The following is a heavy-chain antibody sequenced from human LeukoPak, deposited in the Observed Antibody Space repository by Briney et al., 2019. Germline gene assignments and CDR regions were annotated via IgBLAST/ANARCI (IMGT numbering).Heavy chain of an antibody. CDR3: ARKPYDSRGYYLHEY. V-gene: IGHV7-4-1*01. Sequence: ASVKVSCKASGYTFTDYAMSWVRQAPGQGLEWMGWIDTNTGNPTYAQGFTGRFGFSLDTSVSTAYLQIGSLKAEDTAVYYCARKPYDSRGYYLHEYWGQGSLVTVSS. CDR1: GYTFTDYA. J-gene: IGHJ4*02. D-gene: IGHD3-22*01. CDR2: IDTNTGNP.